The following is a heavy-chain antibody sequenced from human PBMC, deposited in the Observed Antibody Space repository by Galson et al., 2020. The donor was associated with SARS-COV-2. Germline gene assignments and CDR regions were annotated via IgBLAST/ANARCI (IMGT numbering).Heavy chain of an antibody. CDR1: GFTFSSYA. D-gene: IGHD2-15*01. CDR3: ARDAGGYLYY. Sequence: QLGESLKISCAASGFTFSSYAMHWVRQAPGKGLEWVAVISYDGSNKYYADSVKGRFTISRDNSKNTLYLQMNSLRAEDTAVYYCARDAGGYLYYWGQGTLVTVSS. CDR2: ISYDGSNK. V-gene: IGHV3-30*04. J-gene: IGHJ4*02.